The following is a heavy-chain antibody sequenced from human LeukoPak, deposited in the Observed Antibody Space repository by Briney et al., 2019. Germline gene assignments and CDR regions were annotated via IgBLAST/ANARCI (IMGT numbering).Heavy chain of an antibody. CDR3: ARVYDFDDYYYGMDV. Sequence: ASVKVSCKASGYTFTGYCMHWVRQAPGQGLEWMGWINPNRGGTNYAQKFQGRVTMTRDTSISTAYMELSRLRSDDTAVYYCARVYDFDDYYYGMDVWGQGTTVTVSS. D-gene: IGHD3-3*01. CDR2: INPNRGGT. CDR1: GYTFTGYC. V-gene: IGHV1-2*02. J-gene: IGHJ6*02.